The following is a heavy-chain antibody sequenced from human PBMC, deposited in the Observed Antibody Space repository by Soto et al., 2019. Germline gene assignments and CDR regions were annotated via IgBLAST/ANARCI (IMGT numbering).Heavy chain of an antibody. D-gene: IGHD2-2*01. CDR3: ARSGHQLLWVSGNWFDP. CDR2: IYYSGST. J-gene: IGHJ5*02. V-gene: IGHV4-59*01. Sequence: SETLSLTCTVSGGSISSYYWSWIRQPPGKGLEWIGYIYYSGSTNYNPSLKSRVTISVDTSKNQFSLKLSSVTAADTAVYYCARSGHQLLWVSGNWFDPWGQGTLVTVSS. CDR1: GGSISSYY.